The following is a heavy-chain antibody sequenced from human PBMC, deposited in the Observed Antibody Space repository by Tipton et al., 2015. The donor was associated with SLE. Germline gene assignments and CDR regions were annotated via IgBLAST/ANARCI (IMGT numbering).Heavy chain of an antibody. Sequence: SLRLSCAASGFAVSSNYMSWVRQAPGKGLEWVSVIYSGGSTYYADSVKGRFTISRDNSKNTLYLQMNSLRAEDTAVYYCARDPDSSGFDYWGQGTLVTVSS. CDR1: GFAVSSNY. CDR2: IYSGGST. J-gene: IGHJ4*02. CDR3: ARDPDSSGFDY. V-gene: IGHV3-53*05. D-gene: IGHD3-22*01.